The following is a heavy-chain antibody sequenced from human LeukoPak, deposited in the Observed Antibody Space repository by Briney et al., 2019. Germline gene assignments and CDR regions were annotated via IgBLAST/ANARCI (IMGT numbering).Heavy chain of an antibody. Sequence: RQMPGKGLEWMGIIYLGDSDTRYSPSFQGQVTITADKSISTAYLQWSSLKASDTAIYYCARHPSYTSGWPLDYWGQGTLVTVSS. V-gene: IGHV5-51*01. CDR2: IYLGDSDT. D-gene: IGHD6-19*01. J-gene: IGHJ4*02. CDR3: ARHPSYTSGWPLDY.